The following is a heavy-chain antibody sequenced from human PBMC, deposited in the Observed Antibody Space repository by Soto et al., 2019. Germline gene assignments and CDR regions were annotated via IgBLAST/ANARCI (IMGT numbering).Heavy chain of an antibody. CDR3: GRDYDSSGYIHFNY. CDR2: INAGNGNT. D-gene: IGHD3-22*01. V-gene: IGHV1-3*01. J-gene: IGHJ4*02. CDR1: GYTFTSYA. Sequence: ASVKVSRKPSGYTFTSYAMHWVRQPPGQRLEWMGWINAGNGNTKYSQKFQGRVTITRDTSASTAYMELSSLSSEDTAVYYSGRDYDSSGYIHFNYGGQGTLVTV.